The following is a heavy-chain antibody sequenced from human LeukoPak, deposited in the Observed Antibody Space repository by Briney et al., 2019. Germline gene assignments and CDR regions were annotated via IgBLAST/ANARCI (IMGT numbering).Heavy chain of an antibody. CDR2: IIPILSIA. V-gene: IGHV1-69*02. D-gene: IGHD3-3*01. Sequence: SVKVSCKASGGTFSSYTISWVRQAPGQGLEWMGRIIPILSIANYAQRFQGRVTITADKSTSTAYMELSSLRSEDTAVYYCASSIYYDFWSGYSNWFDPWGQGTLVTVSS. CDR3: ASSIYYDFWSGYSNWFDP. CDR1: GGTFSSYT. J-gene: IGHJ5*02.